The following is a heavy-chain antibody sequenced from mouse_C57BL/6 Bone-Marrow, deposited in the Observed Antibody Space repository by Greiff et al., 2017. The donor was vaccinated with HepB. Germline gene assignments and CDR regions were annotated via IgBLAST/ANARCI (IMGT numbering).Heavy chain of an antibody. J-gene: IGHJ3*01. D-gene: IGHD1-2*01. CDR1: GFTFSDYG. CDR2: ISSGSSTI. Sequence: EVQRVESGGGLVKPGGSLKLSCAASGFTFSDYGMHWVRQAPEKGLEWVAYISSGSSTIYYADTVKGRFTISRDNAKNTLFLQMTSRRSEDTAMYYCEGHYDPAGFAYWGQGTLVTVSA. CDR3: EGHYDPAGFAY. V-gene: IGHV5-17*01.